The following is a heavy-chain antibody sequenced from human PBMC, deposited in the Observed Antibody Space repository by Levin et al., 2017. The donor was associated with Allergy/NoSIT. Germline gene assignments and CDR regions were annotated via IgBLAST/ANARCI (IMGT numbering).Heavy chain of an antibody. CDR2: ICSSGGT. CDR1: AGSISGFC. J-gene: IGHJ4*02. CDR3: ASDLSGYDF. Sequence: SETLSLTCSVSAGSISGFCWSWIRQPPGKRPEWIGYICSSGGTHYNPSLRSRVTMSVDTSKKQFSLRLTSVSAADTAVYYCASDLSGYDFWGQGILVTVSS. D-gene: IGHD5-12*01. V-gene: IGHV4-59*01.